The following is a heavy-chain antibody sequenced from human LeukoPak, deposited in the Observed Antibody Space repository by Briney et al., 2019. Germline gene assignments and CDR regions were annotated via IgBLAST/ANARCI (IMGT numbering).Heavy chain of an antibody. Sequence: GGSLRLSCAASGFTFSTYGMHWVRQAPGKGRERVAFIRTDGSNKYYADSVKGRFTISRDTSKNTLFVEINSLRAEDTAVYYCAKDLHPMVGAKTFDCWGQGTLITVSS. CDR3: AKDLHPMVGAKTFDC. J-gene: IGHJ4*02. CDR1: GFTFSTYG. CDR2: IRTDGSNK. D-gene: IGHD1-26*01. V-gene: IGHV3-30*02.